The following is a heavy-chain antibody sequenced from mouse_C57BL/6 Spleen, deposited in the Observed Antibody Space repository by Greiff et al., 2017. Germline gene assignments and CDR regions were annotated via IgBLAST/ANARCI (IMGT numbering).Heavy chain of an antibody. Sequence: VKLQQSGAELVKPGASVKISCKASGYTFTDYYINWVKQRPGQGLEWIGKIGPGSGSTYYNEKFKGKATLTADKSSSTAYMQLSSLTSEDSAVYFCALYYGNYPFDYWGQGTTLTVSS. J-gene: IGHJ2*01. CDR2: IGPGSGST. D-gene: IGHD2-1*01. V-gene: IGHV1-77*01. CDR1: GYTFTDYY. CDR3: ALYYGNYPFDY.